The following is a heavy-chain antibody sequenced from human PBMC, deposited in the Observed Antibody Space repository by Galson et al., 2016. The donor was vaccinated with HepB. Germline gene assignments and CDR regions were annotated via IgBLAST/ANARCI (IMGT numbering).Heavy chain of an antibody. Sequence: QSGAEVKKPGESLRISCKASGYRFTTYWIAWVRQMPGKGLECMGIIYPGDSDTRYSPSFQGQVTFSVDKSINNAYLQWSSLKASDTAMYYCARGGAVTTTLSEFYFDYWGQGTLVTVSS. CDR1: GYRFTTYW. J-gene: IGHJ4*02. CDR2: IYPGDSDT. D-gene: IGHD4-17*01. V-gene: IGHV5-51*03. CDR3: ARGGAVTTTLSEFYFDY.